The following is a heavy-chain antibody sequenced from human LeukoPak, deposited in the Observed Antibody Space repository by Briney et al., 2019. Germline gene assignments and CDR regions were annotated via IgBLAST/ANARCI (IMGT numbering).Heavy chain of an antibody. D-gene: IGHD3-22*01. CDR2: IYSSGSA. CDR1: GASINNNF. Sequence: SETLSLTCTASGASINNNFWTWIRQPPGKGLEWIGYIYSSGSAKYNPSLKSRVIISGDTSKNQISLNLTSVTAADTAVYFCARHRDYYDTWGHGTLVTVSS. CDR3: ARHRDYYDT. J-gene: IGHJ4*01. V-gene: IGHV4-59*08.